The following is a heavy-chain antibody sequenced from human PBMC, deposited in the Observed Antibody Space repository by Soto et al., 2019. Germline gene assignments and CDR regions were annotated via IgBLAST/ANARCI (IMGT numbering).Heavy chain of an antibody. J-gene: IGHJ4*02. CDR2: ISAYNGNT. CDR1: GYTFTSYG. D-gene: IGHD1-1*01. Sequence: SVKVSCKASGYTFTSYGISWVRQALGQGLEWMGWISAYNGNTNYAQKLQGRVTMTTDTSTSTAYMELRSLRSDGTAVYYCARVGASAGTIYYFDYWGQGTLVTVSS. V-gene: IGHV1-18*01. CDR3: ARVGASAGTIYYFDY.